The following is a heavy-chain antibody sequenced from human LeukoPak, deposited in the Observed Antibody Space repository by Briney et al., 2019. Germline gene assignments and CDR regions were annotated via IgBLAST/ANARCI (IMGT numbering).Heavy chain of an antibody. CDR3: ARGLAAAGSTFDY. V-gene: IGHV3-66*01. J-gene: IGHJ4*02. CDR1: GFTVSSSY. D-gene: IGHD6-13*01. CDR2: LYTGGSA. Sequence: QSGGSLRLSCAASGFTVSSSYMGWVRQAPGKGLEWVSVLYTGGSAYYADSVKGRFTISRDNSKNTLHLQMNSLSAEDTAVYYCARGLAAAGSTFDYWGQGTLVTVSS.